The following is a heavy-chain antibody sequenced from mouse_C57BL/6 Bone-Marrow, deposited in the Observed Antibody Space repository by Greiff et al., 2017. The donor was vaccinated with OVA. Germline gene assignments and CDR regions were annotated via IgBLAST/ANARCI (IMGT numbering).Heavy chain of an antibody. V-gene: IGHV1-12*01. CDR2: IYPGNGDT. CDR1: GYTFTSYN. CDR3: ARGTRAPWFAY. D-gene: IGHD3-3*01. J-gene: IGHJ3*01. Sequence: LQQSGAELVRPGASVKMSCKASGYTFTSYNMHWVQQTPRQGLEWIGAIYPGNGDTYYNQKFKGKATLTVDTSSSTAYMQLSSLTSEDYAVYFCARGTRAPWFAYWGQGTLVTVSA.